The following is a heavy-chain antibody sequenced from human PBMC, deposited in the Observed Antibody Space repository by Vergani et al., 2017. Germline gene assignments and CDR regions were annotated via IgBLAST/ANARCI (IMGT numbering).Heavy chain of an antibody. CDR3: ARDRGKGYRGLVNKXYDSSGYYYTPLDY. J-gene: IGHJ4*02. Sequence: EVQLVESGGGLVKPGGSLRLSCAASGFTFSSYSMNWVRQAPGKGLEWVSSISSSSSYIYYADSVKGRFTISRDNAKNSLYLQMNSLRAEDTAVYYCARDRGKGYRGLVNKXYDSSGYYYTPLDYWGQGTLVTVSS. CDR1: GFTFSSYS. V-gene: IGHV3-21*01. D-gene: IGHD3-22*01. CDR2: ISSSSSYI.